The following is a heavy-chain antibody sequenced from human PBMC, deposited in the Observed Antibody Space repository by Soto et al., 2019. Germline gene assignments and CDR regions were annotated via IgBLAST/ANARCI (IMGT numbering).Heavy chain of an antibody. J-gene: IGHJ6*02. D-gene: IGHD1-1*01. Sequence: ASVEVSCKASGYTVSTHAMHWVRQAPGESLEWMGWINGGTGQTKHSHRFQDRVTITRDTSASTAYMELSSLRSEDTAVYYCARGKGMEENYYYYGLDIWGQGTTVTVSS. CDR1: GYTVSTHA. CDR3: ARGKGMEENYYYYGLDI. CDR2: INGGTGQT. V-gene: IGHV1-3*01.